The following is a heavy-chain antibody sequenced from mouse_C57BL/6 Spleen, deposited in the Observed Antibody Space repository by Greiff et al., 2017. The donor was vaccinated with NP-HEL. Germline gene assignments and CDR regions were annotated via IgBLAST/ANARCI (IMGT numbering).Heavy chain of an antibody. Sequence: EVQLQQSGPELVKPGASVKISCKASGYTFTDYYMNWVKQSHGKSLEWIGDINPNNGGTSYNQKFKGKATLTVDKSSSTAYMELRSLTSEDSAVYYCASPHYYGSSQGDYWGQGTSVTVSS. CDR1: GYTFTDYY. D-gene: IGHD1-1*01. J-gene: IGHJ4*01. CDR3: ASPHYYGSSQGDY. V-gene: IGHV1-26*01. CDR2: INPNNGGT.